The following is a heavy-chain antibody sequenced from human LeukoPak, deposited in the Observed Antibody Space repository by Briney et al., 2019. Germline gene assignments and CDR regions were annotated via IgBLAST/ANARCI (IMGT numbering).Heavy chain of an antibody. J-gene: IGHJ4*02. V-gene: IGHV3-21*01. CDR3: ARDLNDGYPYYFDY. Sequence: GGSLRLSCAASGFTFSSYWMHWVRQAPGKGLEWVSSISSSSSYIYYTDSVKGRFTISRDNAKNSLYLQMNSLRAEDTAVYYCARDLNDGYPYYFDYWGQGTLVTVSS. CDR2: ISSSSSYI. CDR1: GFTFSSYW. D-gene: IGHD5-24*01.